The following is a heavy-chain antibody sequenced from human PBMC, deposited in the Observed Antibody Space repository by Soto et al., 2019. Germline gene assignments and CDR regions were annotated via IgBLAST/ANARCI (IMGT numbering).Heavy chain of an antibody. J-gene: IGHJ4*02. Sequence: SETLSLTCAVSGYSISSGYYWGWIRQPPGKGLEWIGSIYHSGSTYYNPSLKSRVTISVDTSKNQFSLKLSSVTAADTAVYYCARGGNWNYVPTYDYWGQGTLVTVSS. V-gene: IGHV4-38-2*01. CDR1: GYSISSGYY. CDR2: IYHSGST. D-gene: IGHD1-7*01. CDR3: ARGGNWNYVPTYDY.